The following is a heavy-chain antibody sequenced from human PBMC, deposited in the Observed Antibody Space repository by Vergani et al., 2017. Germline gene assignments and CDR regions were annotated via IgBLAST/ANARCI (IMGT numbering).Heavy chain of an antibody. J-gene: IGHJ6*02. Sequence: EVQLVESGGGLVQPGGSLRLSCAASGFTFSSYSMNWVRQAPGKGLEWVSYISSSSSTIYYADSVKGRFTISRDNAKNSLYLQMNSLRAEVTAVYYCARDRGSGSSYYYYYGMDVWGQGTTVTVSS. CDR1: GFTFSSYS. CDR2: ISSSSSTI. CDR3: ARDRGSGSSYYYYYGMDV. D-gene: IGHD6-13*01. V-gene: IGHV3-48*01.